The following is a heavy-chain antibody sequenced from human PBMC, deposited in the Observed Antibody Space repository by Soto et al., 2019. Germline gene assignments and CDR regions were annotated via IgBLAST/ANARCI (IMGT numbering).Heavy chain of an antibody. D-gene: IGHD2-21*01. CDR1: GGSISTYS. J-gene: IGHJ4*02. CDR2: MRYTGDA. V-gene: IGHV4-59*08. Sequence: QVQLLESGPGLVKPSETLSLTCTVSGGSISTYSWSWVRQPPGKDLEWIGYMRYTGDAAYAPSLRSRVTPSLDTSKNQFSLRLDSVTAADTAVYYCARHDLRGGSYEFWGQGTLVTVSS. CDR3: ARHDLRGGSYEF.